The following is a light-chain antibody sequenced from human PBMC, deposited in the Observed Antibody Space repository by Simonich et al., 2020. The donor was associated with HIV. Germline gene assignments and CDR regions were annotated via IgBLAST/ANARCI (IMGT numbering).Light chain of an antibody. V-gene: IGKV4-1*01. CDR2: WAS. CDR3: QQCHTHPHT. Sequence: DIVMTQSPDPLAVSLGERATINCKSNQSVLYSSNNKNYLAWYQQKPGQPPKLLMYWASTRESGVPDRFSGSGSGTDFTLTISSLQAEDVAVYFCQQCHTHPHTFGQGTKLEIK. J-gene: IGKJ2*01. CDR1: QSVLYSSNNKNY.